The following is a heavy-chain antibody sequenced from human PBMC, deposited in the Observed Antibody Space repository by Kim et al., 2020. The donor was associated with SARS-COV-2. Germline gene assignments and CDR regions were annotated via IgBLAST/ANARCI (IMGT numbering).Heavy chain of an antibody. J-gene: IGHJ4*02. CDR3: AKESNTWYGPAYYYFDY. Sequence: SETLSLTCAVSGASISHTNWWSWVRQPPGKGLEWIGGIYYSGTTIYNPSLKSRVTISVDKSNNQFSLILNSVTAADTAVYYCAKESNTWYGPAYYYFDYWGQGILVTVSS. V-gene: IGHV4-4*02. D-gene: IGHD6-13*01. CDR1: GASISHTNW. CDR2: IYYSGTT.